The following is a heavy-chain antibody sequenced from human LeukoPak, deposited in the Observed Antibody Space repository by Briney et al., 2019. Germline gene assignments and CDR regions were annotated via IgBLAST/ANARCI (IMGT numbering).Heavy chain of an antibody. CDR2: ISYDGSNK. V-gene: IGHV3-30*03. CDR1: GFAFSSYG. CDR3: ARDAPRSHYHRGGYYYGMDV. J-gene: IGHJ6*02. Sequence: PGGSLRLSCAASGFAFSSYGMHWVRQAPGKGLEWVAVISYDGSNKYYADSVKGRFTISRDNSKNTLYLQMNSLRAEDTAVYYCARDAPRSHYHRGGYYYGMDVWGQGTTVTVSS. D-gene: IGHD1-26*01.